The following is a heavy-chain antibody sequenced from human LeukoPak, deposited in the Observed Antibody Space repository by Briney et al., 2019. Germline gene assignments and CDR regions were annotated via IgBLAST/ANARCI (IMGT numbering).Heavy chain of an antibody. CDR2: IIPILGIA. Sequence: AASVKVSYKASGGTFSSYAISWVRQAPGQGLEWMGRIIPILGIANYAQKFQGRVTITTDESTSTAYMELSSLRSEDTAVYYCARGGITIFGLGRARYYYMDVWGKGTTVTVSS. V-gene: IGHV1-69*04. CDR1: GGTFSSYA. CDR3: ARGGITIFGLGRARYYYMDV. J-gene: IGHJ6*03. D-gene: IGHD3-3*01.